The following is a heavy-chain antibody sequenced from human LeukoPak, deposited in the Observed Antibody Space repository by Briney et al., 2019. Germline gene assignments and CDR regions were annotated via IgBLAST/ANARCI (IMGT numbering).Heavy chain of an antibody. CDR3: ARDRSISAAGDTY. J-gene: IGHJ4*02. Sequence: GGSLRLSCAASGFTFSDYWMHWVRQAPGKGLVWVSRVNRDGSSTSYADSVKGRFTISRDNAKNTLSLQMNSLRAEDTAVYYCARDRSISAAGDTYWGQGTRVTVSS. CDR2: VNRDGSST. D-gene: IGHD6-13*01. CDR1: GFTFSDYW. V-gene: IGHV3-74*01.